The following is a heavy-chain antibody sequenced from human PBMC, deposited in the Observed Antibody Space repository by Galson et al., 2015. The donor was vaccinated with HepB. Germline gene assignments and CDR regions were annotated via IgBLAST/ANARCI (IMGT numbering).Heavy chain of an antibody. V-gene: IGHV3-21*01. J-gene: IGHJ4*02. CDR2: ISGSGFHI. D-gene: IGHD2-2*01. CDR1: GFAFSGYA. CDR3: ARDRHRLVAPPSDPLPY. Sequence: SLRLSCAAPGFAFSGYAINWVRPAPGKGLEWVSSISGSGFHIYYADAVPGRFTISRDNAKNSLYLQMNSLRADDTAVYYCARDRHRLVAPPSDPLPYWGQGALVTVSS.